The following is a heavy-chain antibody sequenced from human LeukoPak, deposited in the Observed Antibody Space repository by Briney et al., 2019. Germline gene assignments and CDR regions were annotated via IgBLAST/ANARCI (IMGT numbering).Heavy chain of an antibody. V-gene: IGHV5-51*01. CDR1: GYIFTDFW. J-gene: IGHJ1*01. CDR2: IHPADSDT. CDR3: ARTYTSGWFAN. Sequence: GESLEISCKASGYIFTDFWIGWVRQLPGKGLEWMGNIHPADSDTRYSPSFQGHVTISADKSINTAYLQWTSLNASDTAMYYCARTYTSGWFANWGQGTLVTVSS. D-gene: IGHD6-13*01.